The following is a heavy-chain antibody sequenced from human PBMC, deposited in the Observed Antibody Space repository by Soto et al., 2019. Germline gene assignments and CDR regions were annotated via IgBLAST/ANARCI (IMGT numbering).Heavy chain of an antibody. CDR2: IYSGGKT. V-gene: IGHV3-53*01. CDR3: ARAHGVDCSGGGCDNYYYYGMDV. Sequence: HPGGSLRLSCAASGFSVSSNNMSWVRQAPGKGLEWVSVIYSGGKTYYADSVKGRFTISRDNSKKTLYLQMNSLRAEDTAVYYCARAHGVDCSGGGCDNYYYYGMDVWGQGTTVTVSS. J-gene: IGHJ6*02. D-gene: IGHD2-15*01. CDR1: GFSVSSNN.